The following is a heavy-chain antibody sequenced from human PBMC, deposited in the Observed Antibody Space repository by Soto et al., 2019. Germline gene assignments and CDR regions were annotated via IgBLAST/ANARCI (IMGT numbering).Heavy chain of an antibody. V-gene: IGHV1-2*02. CDR3: ARGGGVGVAGSAAFDM. D-gene: IGHD3-3*01. J-gene: IGHJ3*02. CDR2: INPATGAA. CDR1: GYPVTAYY. Sequence: QLHLVQSGAVVKKPGASVTVSCSASGYPVTAYYMHWVRQAPGRGLEWMGGINPATGAAKYTQTFQGRGTLTRDTSKSPVFMELRGLASEDTAVFYWARGGGVGVAGSAAFDMWGQGTLVTVSS.